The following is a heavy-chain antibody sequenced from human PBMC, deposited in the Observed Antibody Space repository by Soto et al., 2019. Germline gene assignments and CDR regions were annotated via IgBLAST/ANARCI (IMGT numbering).Heavy chain of an antibody. Sequence: EMQLVESGGGLVQPGGSLRLSCAASGFTLSGHWIHWVRQAPGKGLEWVSRIDIDGRGTSYADSVKGRFTISTDNAKNTVYLQMNSLRAEDTAVYYGATVFDFWGQGTLVTVSS. CDR3: ATVFDF. CDR1: GFTLSGHW. D-gene: IGHD4-17*01. CDR2: IDIDGRGT. V-gene: IGHV3-74*01. J-gene: IGHJ4*02.